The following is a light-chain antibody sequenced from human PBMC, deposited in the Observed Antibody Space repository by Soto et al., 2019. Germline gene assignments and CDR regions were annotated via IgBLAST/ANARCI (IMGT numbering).Light chain of an antibody. J-gene: IGKJ5*01. Sequence: EIVLTQSPGTLSLSPGERATLSCRASQSVSSSYLAWYQQTPGQAPRLLVYDTSYRATGVPDRFSGSGSGTQFTLTISRLQSEDSAVYFCQQNNRWPHITFGQGTRLEIK. CDR3: QQNNRWPHIT. V-gene: IGKV3-20*01. CDR2: DTS. CDR1: QSVSSSY.